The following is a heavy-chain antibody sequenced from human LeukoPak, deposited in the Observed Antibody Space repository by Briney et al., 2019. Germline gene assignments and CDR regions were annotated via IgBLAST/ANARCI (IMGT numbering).Heavy chain of an antibody. CDR3: AKDRGSGWPQFDY. CDR2: IGGRGGST. J-gene: IGHJ4*02. CDR1: GFSFGIYA. V-gene: IGHV3-23*01. Sequence: GGSLCLSCAASGFSFGIYAMGWVRQAPGGGLGWVSAIGGRGGSTYYADCVKGRFTISRDNSKNTLYLQMNSLRAEDTAVYYCAKDRGSGWPQFDYWGQGTLVTVSS. D-gene: IGHD6-19*01.